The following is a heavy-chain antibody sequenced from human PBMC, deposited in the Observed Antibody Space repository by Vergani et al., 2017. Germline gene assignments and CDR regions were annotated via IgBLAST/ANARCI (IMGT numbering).Heavy chain of an antibody. CDR1: GFTFSSYG. D-gene: IGHD2-2*01. Sequence: QVQLVESGGGVVQPGGSLRLSCAASGFTFSSYGMHWVRQAPGKGLEWVAFIRYDGSNKYYADSVKGRFTISRDNSKNTLYLQMNSLRTEDTAVCYCAKDWVVPAAHDAFDIWGQGTMVTVSS. CDR3: AKDWVVPAAHDAFDI. J-gene: IGHJ3*02. CDR2: IRYDGSNK. V-gene: IGHV3-30*02.